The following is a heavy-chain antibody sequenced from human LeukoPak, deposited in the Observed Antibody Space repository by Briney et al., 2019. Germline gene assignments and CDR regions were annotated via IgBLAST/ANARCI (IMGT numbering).Heavy chain of an antibody. Sequence: SGRSLRLSCAASGFTFSSYAMSWVRQAPAKGLEWVAGISGGGANTHYADSVKGRFTTSRDNSKNTLFLQMNSLRDEDTAIYYCSKWTGYGDYWGQGTLVTVSS. J-gene: IGHJ4*02. CDR2: ISGGGANT. CDR1: GFTFSSYA. CDR3: SKWTGYGDY. V-gene: IGHV3-23*01. D-gene: IGHD5-12*01.